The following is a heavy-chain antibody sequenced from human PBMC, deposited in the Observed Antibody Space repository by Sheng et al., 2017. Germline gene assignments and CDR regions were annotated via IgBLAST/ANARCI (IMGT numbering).Heavy chain of an antibody. V-gene: IGHV3-74*01. D-gene: IGHD5-12*01. CDR2: INRDGSSI. CDR1: GFTFSNFW. Sequence: EVQLVESGGGLVQPGGSLRLSCAASGFTFSNFWLHWVRQAPGKGLVWVSRINRDGSSISYADSVKGRFTISRDNAENTLYLQMNSLRPEDTAVYFCARETMATLNYWGQGTLVTVSS. J-gene: IGHJ4*02. CDR3: ARETMATLNY.